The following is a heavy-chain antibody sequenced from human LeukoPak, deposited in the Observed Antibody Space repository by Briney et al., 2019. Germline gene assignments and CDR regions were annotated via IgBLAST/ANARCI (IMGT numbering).Heavy chain of an antibody. CDR1: GFRFDIYW. CDR3: ARRQGGQNWHFDI. J-gene: IGHJ2*01. D-gene: IGHD3-16*01. V-gene: IGHV5-51*01. Sequence: GESLKISCQGSGFRFDIYWIGWVRQIPGKGLEWMGNIYPGDSDTRFSPSFQGQATMSADRSSGTAYLQWSSLKASDTAMYYCARRQGGQNWHFDIWGRGTAVTVSS. CDR2: IYPGDSDT.